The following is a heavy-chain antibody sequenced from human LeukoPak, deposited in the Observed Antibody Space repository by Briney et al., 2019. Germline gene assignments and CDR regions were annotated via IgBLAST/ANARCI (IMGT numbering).Heavy chain of an antibody. D-gene: IGHD5-12*01. CDR1: GFTFTSYV. V-gene: IGHV3-23*01. CDR2: ISGSGGDT. J-gene: IGHJ4*02. Sequence: GGSLRLSCAASGFTFTSYVMSWVRQAPGTGLEWVSAISGSGGDTYYADSVKGRFTISRDNSKNTLYLQMSSLRADDTAVYYRAKSRLGYDYWGQGTLVTVSS. CDR3: AKSRLGYDY.